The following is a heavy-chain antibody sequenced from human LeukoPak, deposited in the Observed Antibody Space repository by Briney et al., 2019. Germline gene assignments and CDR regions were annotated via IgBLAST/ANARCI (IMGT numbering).Heavy chain of an antibody. CDR2: IYYSGST. CDR1: GGSISSSSYY. V-gene: IGHV4-39*01. CDR3: ARHVVPGWFDP. J-gene: IGHJ5*02. D-gene: IGHD3-10*02. Sequence: PSETLFLTCTVSGGSISSSSYYWGWIRQPPGKGLEWIGSIYYSGSTCYNPSLKSRVTISVDTSKNQFSLKLSSVTAADTAVYYCARHVVPGWFDPWGQGTLVTVSS.